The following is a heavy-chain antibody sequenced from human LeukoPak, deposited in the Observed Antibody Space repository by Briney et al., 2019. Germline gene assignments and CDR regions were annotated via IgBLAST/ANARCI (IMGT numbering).Heavy chain of an antibody. CDR2: ISYDGSNK. J-gene: IGHJ4*02. D-gene: IGHD6-13*01. CDR1: GFTFSSYA. V-gene: IGHV3-30*04. CDR3: ARDVSSSWYYFDY. Sequence: GGSLRLSCAASGFTFSSYAMHWVRQAPGKGLEWVAVISYDGSNKYYADSAKGRLTISRDNSKNTLYLQMNSLRAEDTAVYYCARDVSSSWYYFDYWGQGTLVTVSS.